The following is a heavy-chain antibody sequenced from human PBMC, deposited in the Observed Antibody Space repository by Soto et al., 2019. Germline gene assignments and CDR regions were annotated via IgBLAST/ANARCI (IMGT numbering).Heavy chain of an antibody. J-gene: IGHJ5*02. Sequence: GGSLRLSCAASGFTFSSYSMNWVRQAPGKGLEWVSSISSSSSYIYYADSVKGRFTISRDNAKNSLYLQMNSLRAEDTAVYYCARESSSNYYDSSGSRNWFDPWGQGTLVTVSS. D-gene: IGHD3-22*01. CDR2: ISSSSSYI. V-gene: IGHV3-21*01. CDR3: ARESSSNYYDSSGSRNWFDP. CDR1: GFTFSSYS.